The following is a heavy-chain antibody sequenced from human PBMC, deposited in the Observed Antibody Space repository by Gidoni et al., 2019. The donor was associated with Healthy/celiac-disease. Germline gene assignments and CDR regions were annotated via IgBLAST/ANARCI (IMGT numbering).Heavy chain of an antibody. V-gene: IGHV3-33*01. Sequence: QVQLVESGGGVVQPGRSLRLSCAASGFTFSSYGMHWVRQAPGKGLAWVAVKWYDGSNKYYADSVKGRFTISRDNSKNTLYLQMNSLRAEDTAVYYCAREIAAAGKCVDSLCYGMDVWGQGTTVTVSS. CDR1: GFTFSSYG. J-gene: IGHJ6*02. CDR3: AREIAAAGKCVDSLCYGMDV. D-gene: IGHD6-13*01. CDR2: KWYDGSNK.